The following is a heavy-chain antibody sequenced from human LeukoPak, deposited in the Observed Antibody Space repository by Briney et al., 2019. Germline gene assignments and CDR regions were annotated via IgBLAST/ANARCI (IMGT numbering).Heavy chain of an antibody. Sequence: PGGSLRLSCAASGFTVSSNYMSWVRQAPGKGLEWVSVIYSGGSTYYADSVKGRFTISRDNSKNTLYLQMNSLRAEDTAVYYCARSFTVRNDAFDIWGQGTMVTVSS. V-gene: IGHV3-66*01. CDR3: ARSFTVRNDAFDI. CDR1: GFTVSSNY. D-gene: IGHD2-8*02. CDR2: IYSGGST. J-gene: IGHJ3*02.